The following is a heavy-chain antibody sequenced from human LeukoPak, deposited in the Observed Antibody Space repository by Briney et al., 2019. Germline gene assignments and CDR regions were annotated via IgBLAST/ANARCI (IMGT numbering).Heavy chain of an antibody. CDR3: ARNPTL. J-gene: IGHJ4*02. Sequence: PSEPLSLTCAVSGGSITNNHWWSWVRQPPGKGLEWIGETYHSGNTNYNPSLKSRVTISVDKSKNQFSLELTSVTAADTAVYYCARNPTLWGQGTLVTVSS. CDR2: TYHSGNT. V-gene: IGHV4-4*02. CDR1: GGSITNNHW.